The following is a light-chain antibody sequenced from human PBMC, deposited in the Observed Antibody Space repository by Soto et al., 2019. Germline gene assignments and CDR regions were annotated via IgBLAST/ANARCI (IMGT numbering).Light chain of an antibody. J-gene: IGLJ1*01. V-gene: IGLV1-51*02. CDR1: SSNIGAGYD. CDR2: ENN. Sequence: QSVLTQPPSVSGAPGQRITISRTGSSSNIGAGYDVSWYQQLPGTAPKLLIYENNKRPSGIPDRFSGSKSGTSATLGITGLQTGDEADYYCGTWDSSLSALFGTGTKVTVL. CDR3: GTWDSSLSAL.